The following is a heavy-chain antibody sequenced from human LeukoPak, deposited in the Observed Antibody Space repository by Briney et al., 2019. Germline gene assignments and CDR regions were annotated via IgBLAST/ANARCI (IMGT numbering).Heavy chain of an antibody. D-gene: IGHD6-19*01. J-gene: IGHJ4*02. CDR3: ARHSSVVYSSGWYLGWYFDY. CDR1: GGSISSYY. Sequence: PSETLSLTCTVSGGSISSYYWSWIRQPPGKGLEWIGYIYYSGSTNYNPSLKSRVTITVDTSKNQFSLKLSSVTAADTAVYYCARHSSVVYSSGWYLGWYFDYWGQGTLVSASS. CDR2: IYYSGST. V-gene: IGHV4-59*08.